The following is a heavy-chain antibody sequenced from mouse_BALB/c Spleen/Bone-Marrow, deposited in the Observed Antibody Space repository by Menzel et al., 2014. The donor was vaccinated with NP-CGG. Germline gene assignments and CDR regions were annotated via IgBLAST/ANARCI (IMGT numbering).Heavy chain of an antibody. V-gene: IGHV3-2*02. CDR3: ARRYYAMDY. J-gene: IGHJ4*01. CDR2: ISYSGIT. Sequence: VQLQQSGPGLVKPSQSLSLTCTVTGYSITSDYAWNWIRQFPGNKLEWMGYISYSGITSYNPSPKSRISITRDTSKNQFFLQLNSVTTEDTATYYCARRYYAMDYWGQGTSVTVSS. CDR1: GYSITSDYA.